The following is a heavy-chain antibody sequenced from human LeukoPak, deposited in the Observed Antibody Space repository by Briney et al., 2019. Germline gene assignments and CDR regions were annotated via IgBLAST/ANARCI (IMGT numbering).Heavy chain of an antibody. Sequence: GGSLRLSCAASGFTFSSYSMNWVRQAPGKGLEWVSSISSSSSYIYYADSVKGRLTISRDNAKNSLYLQMNSLRAEDTAVYYCARDLEDCSGGSCLPYYYYYGMDVWGQGTTVTVSS. CDR3: ARDLEDCSGGSCLPYYYYYGMDV. D-gene: IGHD2-15*01. V-gene: IGHV3-21*01. CDR2: ISSSSSYI. CDR1: GFTFSSYS. J-gene: IGHJ6*02.